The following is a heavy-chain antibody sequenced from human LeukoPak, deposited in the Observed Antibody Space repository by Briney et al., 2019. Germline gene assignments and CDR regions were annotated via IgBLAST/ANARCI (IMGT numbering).Heavy chain of an antibody. CDR2: IHSSGST. CDR3: ATLGSYSDH. J-gene: IGHJ4*02. D-gene: IGHD1-26*01. Sequence: PSETLSLTRSVSDGSLCSYYRRWIRQSPGKGLEWIDYIHSSGSTHYIPSLQSRVNTSLDTSKNQFSLKLSSVTAADTAVYYCATLGSYSDHWGQGTLVTVSS. CDR1: DGSLCSYY. V-gene: IGHV4-4*09.